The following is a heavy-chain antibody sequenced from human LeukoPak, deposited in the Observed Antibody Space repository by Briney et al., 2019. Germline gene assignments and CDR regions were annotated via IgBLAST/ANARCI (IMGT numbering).Heavy chain of an antibody. D-gene: IGHD3-16*01. CDR3: AKGPGGEVTLGDY. Sequence: GGSLRLSCAASGFTFSGFWMHWVRQAPGKGLVWVSCISFDGSDATYADSVKGRFTISRDNAKNTLHLQMDSLTVEDTAVYYCAKGPGGEVTLGDYWGQGTLVTVSS. V-gene: IGHV3-74*01. CDR2: ISFDGSDA. J-gene: IGHJ4*02. CDR1: GFTFSGFW.